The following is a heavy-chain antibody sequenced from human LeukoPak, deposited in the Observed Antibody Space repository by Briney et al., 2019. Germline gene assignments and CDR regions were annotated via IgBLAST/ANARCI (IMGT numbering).Heavy chain of an antibody. V-gene: IGHV3-48*03. CDR1: GFTFSSYE. CDR2: ISSSGSTI. Sequence: PGGSLRLSCAASGFTFSSYEMNWVRQAPGKGLEWVSYISSSGSTIYYADSVKGRFTISRDNAKNSLYLQMNSLRAEDTAMYYCARFGYDILTGSFDYWGQGTLVTVSS. D-gene: IGHD3-9*01. J-gene: IGHJ4*02. CDR3: ARFGYDILTGSFDY.